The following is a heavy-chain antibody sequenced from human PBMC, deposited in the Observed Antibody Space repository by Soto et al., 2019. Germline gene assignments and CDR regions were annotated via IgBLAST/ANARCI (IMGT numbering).Heavy chain of an antibody. CDR1: GYTFTDYY. D-gene: IGHD6-25*01. CDR2: MNPKSGGA. J-gene: IGHJ3*02. CDR3: TIQNIESSDCLYDAFDI. V-gene: IGHV1-2*02. Sequence: ASVKVACKTSGYTFTDYYTHWVRQAPGQGLEWMGWMNPKSGGAYFAQKFQGRVTLTRDTSIGTAYIEVNSLTSDDTAVYFCTIQNIESSDCLYDAFDIWGQGTTVTVSS.